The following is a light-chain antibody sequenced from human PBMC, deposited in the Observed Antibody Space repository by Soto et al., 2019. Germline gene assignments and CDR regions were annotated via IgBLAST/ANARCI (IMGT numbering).Light chain of an antibody. CDR2: SNS. V-gene: IGLV1-40*01. CDR3: QSYDSSLRGV. Sequence: QSVLTQPPSVSGAPGQRVTISCTWSSFDIGAGYDVHWYQHLPGAAPKLLIYSNSNRPSRVPDRFSGSKSGTSASLAITGLQAEDEADYYCQSYDSSLRGVFGGGTQLTVL. J-gene: IGLJ2*01. CDR1: SFDIGAGYD.